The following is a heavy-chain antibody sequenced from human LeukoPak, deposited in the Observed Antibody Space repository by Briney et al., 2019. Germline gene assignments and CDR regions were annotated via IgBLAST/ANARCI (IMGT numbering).Heavy chain of an antibody. Sequence: ASVKVSCKASGYTFTSYDINWVRQATGQGLEWMGWMNPNSGNTGYAQKFQGRVTITRNTSISTAYMELSRLRSDDTAVYYCASGSTSHYYYYYMDVWGKGTTVTVSS. CDR1: GYTFTSYD. V-gene: IGHV1-8*03. J-gene: IGHJ6*03. D-gene: IGHD2-2*01. CDR2: MNPNSGNT. CDR3: ASGSTSHYYYYYMDV.